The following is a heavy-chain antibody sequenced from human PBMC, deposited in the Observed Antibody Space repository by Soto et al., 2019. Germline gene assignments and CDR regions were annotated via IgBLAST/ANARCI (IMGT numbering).Heavy chain of an antibody. CDR1: GGSISSGDYY. Sequence: SETLSLTCTVSGGSISSGDYYWSWIRQPPGKGLEWIGYIYYSGSTYYNPSLKSRVTISVDTSKNQFSLKLSSVTAADTAAYYCARVPTLRNYGDYTFDYWGQGTLVTVSS. CDR2: IYYSGST. J-gene: IGHJ4*02. D-gene: IGHD4-17*01. CDR3: ARVPTLRNYGDYTFDY. V-gene: IGHV4-30-4*01.